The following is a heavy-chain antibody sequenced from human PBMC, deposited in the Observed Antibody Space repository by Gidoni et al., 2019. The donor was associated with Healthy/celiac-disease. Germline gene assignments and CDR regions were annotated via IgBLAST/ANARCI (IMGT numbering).Heavy chain of an antibody. J-gene: IGHJ5*02. CDR1: GGSVSSGSYY. CDR2: IYYSGST. D-gene: IGHD6-19*01. CDR3: AREGLDQPS. Sequence: QVQLQESVPGLVKPSETLSLTCTFSGGSVSSGSYYWIWIRQPPGKGLEWIGYIYYSGSTNYNPYLKSRVTISVDTSKNQFSLKLSSVTAADTAVYYCAREGLDQPSWGQGTLVTVSS. V-gene: IGHV4-61*01.